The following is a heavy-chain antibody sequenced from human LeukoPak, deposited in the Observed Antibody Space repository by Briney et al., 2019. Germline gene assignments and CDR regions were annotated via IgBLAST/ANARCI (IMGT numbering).Heavy chain of an antibody. CDR3: ARDVEAAAGKDLFDY. V-gene: IGHV3-48*03. Sequence: GGSLRLSCAASGFTFSSYEMNWVRQAPGKGLEWVSYISSSGSTIYYADSVKGRFTISRDNAKNSLYLQMNSLRAEDTVVYYCARDVEAAAGKDLFDYWGQGTLVTVSS. D-gene: IGHD6-13*01. CDR2: ISSSGSTI. CDR1: GFTFSSYE. J-gene: IGHJ4*02.